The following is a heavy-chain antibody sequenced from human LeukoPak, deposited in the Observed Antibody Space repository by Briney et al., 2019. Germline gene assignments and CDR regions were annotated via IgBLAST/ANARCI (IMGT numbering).Heavy chain of an antibody. J-gene: IGHJ5*02. V-gene: IGHV4-59*01. D-gene: IGHD3-22*01. Sequence: PSETLSLTCTVSGGSISNYYWTWIRQPPGKGLEWIGYTSYSGSTNYNPSLKSRLIFSVDTSKNQFSLKLSSVTAADTAVYYCARDVYDSSGYYLGMDPWGQGTLVTVSS. CDR2: TSYSGST. CDR3: ARDVYDSSGYYLGMDP. CDR1: GGSISNYY.